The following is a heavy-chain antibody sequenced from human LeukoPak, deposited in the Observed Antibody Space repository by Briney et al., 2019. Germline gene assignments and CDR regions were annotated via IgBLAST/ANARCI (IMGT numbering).Heavy chain of an antibody. CDR3: ARSAAAGQYTEDY. Sequence: SETLSLTCTVAGASISSYYWSWIRQPPGKGLEWIGYIYYSGSTNYNPSLKSRVTISVDTSKNQFSLKLSSVTAADTAVYYCARSAAAGQYTEDYWGQGTLVTVSS. V-gene: IGHV4-59*08. CDR2: IYYSGST. CDR1: GASISSYY. J-gene: IGHJ4*02. D-gene: IGHD6-13*01.